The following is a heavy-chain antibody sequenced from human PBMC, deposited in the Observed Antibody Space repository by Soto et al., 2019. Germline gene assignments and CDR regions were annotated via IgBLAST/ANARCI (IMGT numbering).Heavy chain of an antibody. Sequence: VNVFCKGSGYTVTLYCLRWVRHAPGEGLEWMGWINAGNGNTKYSPKFQGRVTITRDTSASTAYMELSSLRSEDTAVYYCARGSEPAHYYYYYGMDFWGKGTTVTVSS. CDR2: INAGNGNT. D-gene: IGHD1-26*01. V-gene: IGHV1-3*01. J-gene: IGHJ6*01. CDR1: GYTVTLYC. CDR3: ARGSEPAHYYYYYGMDF.